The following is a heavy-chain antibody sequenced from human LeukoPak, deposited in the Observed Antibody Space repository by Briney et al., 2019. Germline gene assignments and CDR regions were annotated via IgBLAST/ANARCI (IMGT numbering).Heavy chain of an antibody. Sequence: PSQTLSLTCSLSGPSISSGSNDWGWIRHPPGKTLEWIGSIYSSGSTYYNPYLKSRVIIIIDTPKNHFALTLSSVTAADTAVYYCARSDGYGLVGIWGQGTMVTVSS. CDR2: IYSSGST. J-gene: IGHJ3*02. CDR3: ARSDGYGLVGI. V-gene: IGHV4-39*06. D-gene: IGHD3-10*01. CDR1: GPSISSGSND.